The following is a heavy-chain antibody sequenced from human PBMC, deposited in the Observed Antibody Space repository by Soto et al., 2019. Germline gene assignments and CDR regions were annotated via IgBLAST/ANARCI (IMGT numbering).Heavy chain of an antibody. CDR1: GFSFSSYA. J-gene: IGHJ4*02. Sequence: EVQLLESGGGLVQPGGSLRLACAASGFSFSSYAMVWVRQAPGKGLEWVSVISARGGSSYFADSVKGRFTISRDNSMNVLSLQMLSLRAEGTATYFCAKCSIEYSPSVDHWGQGSTVLVSS. D-gene: IGHD5-12*01. CDR3: AKCSIEYSPSVDH. V-gene: IGHV3-23*01. CDR2: ISARGGSS.